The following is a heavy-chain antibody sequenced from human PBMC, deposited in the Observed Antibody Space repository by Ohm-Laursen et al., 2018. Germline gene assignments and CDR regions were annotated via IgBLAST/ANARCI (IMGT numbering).Heavy chain of an antibody. CDR1: GGSLSGRY. CDR3: ARGPPANGYYQKGMDV. D-gene: IGHD2-2*01. CDR2: INDSGVT. J-gene: IGHJ6*02. V-gene: IGHV4-34*01. Sequence: SDTLSFTCAVYGGSLSGRYWSWIRQAPGKGLEWIGEINDSGVTNYNPLLKSRVTISADTSKNQFSLKVSSVTAADTAVYYGARGPPANGYYQKGMDVWGQGTTVTVPS.